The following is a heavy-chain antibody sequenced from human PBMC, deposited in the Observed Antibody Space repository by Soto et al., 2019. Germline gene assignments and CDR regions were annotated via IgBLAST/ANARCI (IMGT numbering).Heavy chain of an antibody. J-gene: IGHJ4*02. Sequence: GASVKVSCKGFGYSFMKYGINWVRQAPGQGLEWVGWISPYSGYTHSAQKFHGRLTLTTDTAASTAYMELRILRSADTALYYCAREASLLIPAAQPSRFDSWGQGTLVTVSS. CDR1: GYSFMKYG. CDR3: AREASLLIPAAQPSRFDS. V-gene: IGHV1-18*01. CDR2: ISPYSGYT. D-gene: IGHD2-2*01.